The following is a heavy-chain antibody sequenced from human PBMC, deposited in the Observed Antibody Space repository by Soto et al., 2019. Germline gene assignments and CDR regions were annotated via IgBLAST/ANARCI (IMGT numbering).Heavy chain of an antibody. Sequence: EVQLVDSGGGLVQPGGSLRLSCAASGFTVSSNDMSWVRQAPGKGLEWVSIIYSGGNAYYADSVKGRFTISRDKSKKPVYLQMTGLRAEDTAVYHCARGTYARAYSYDSSGYFDFWGQGTLVTVSS. D-gene: IGHD3-22*01. V-gene: IGHV3-66*01. J-gene: IGHJ4*02. CDR1: GFTVSSND. CDR3: ARGTYARAYSYDSSGYFDF. CDR2: IYSGGNA.